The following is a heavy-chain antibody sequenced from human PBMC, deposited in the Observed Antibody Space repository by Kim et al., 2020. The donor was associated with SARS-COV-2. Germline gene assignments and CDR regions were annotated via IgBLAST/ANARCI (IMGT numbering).Heavy chain of an antibody. J-gene: IGHJ4*02. CDR2: GST. D-gene: IGHD2-2*01. CDR3: AKDTYPAVY. V-gene: IGHV3-23*01. Sequence: GSTYYADSVKGRFTISRDNSKNTLYLQMNSLRAEDTAVYYCAKDTYPAVYWGQGTLVTVSS.